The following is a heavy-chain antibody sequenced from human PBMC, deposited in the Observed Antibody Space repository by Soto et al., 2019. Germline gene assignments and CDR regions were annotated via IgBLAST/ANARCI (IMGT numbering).Heavy chain of an antibody. J-gene: IGHJ4*02. D-gene: IGHD2-2*01. CDR1: GYTFTTND. Sequence: ASVKVSCKASGYTFTTNDIAWVRQASGQGLEWMGWMKPSTGDSGYAQDFQGRITMTRDTATSTAYMELSSLRSEDTAVYYCARGGPAAGFDLWGQGTLVTVSS. V-gene: IGHV1-8*01. CDR3: ARGGPAAGFDL. CDR2: MKPSTGDS.